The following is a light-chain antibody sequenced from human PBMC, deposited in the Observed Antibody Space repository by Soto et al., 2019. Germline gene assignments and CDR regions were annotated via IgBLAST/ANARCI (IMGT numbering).Light chain of an antibody. CDR3: SSYTNINTRACV. CDR1: SGDIGSYNR. V-gene: IGLV2-14*01. Sequence: QSALTQPASVSGSPGQSITISCTGTSGDIGSYNRVSWYQQHPGKAPKLIIYEVTDRPSVVSNRFSGSKSGNTASLTISGLQAEDEAEYYCSSYTNINTRACVFGTGTQLTVL. J-gene: IGLJ7*01. CDR2: EVT.